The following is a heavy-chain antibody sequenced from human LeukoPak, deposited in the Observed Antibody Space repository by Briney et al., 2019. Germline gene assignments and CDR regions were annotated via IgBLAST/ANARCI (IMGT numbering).Heavy chain of an antibody. CDR2: IKLDGSEK. V-gene: IGHV3-7*03. D-gene: IGHD3/OR15-3a*01. J-gene: IGHJ4*02. Sequence: GGSLRLSCVASGFSFGKYWMSWVRQAPGKGLEWVANIKLDGSEKNYVDSVKGRFTISRDNTKNSLYLQMNSLRAEDTAVFYCAGDQYDTWSRRGNFDSWGQGTLVIVSS. CDR1: GFSFGKYW. CDR3: AGDQYDTWSRRGNFDS.